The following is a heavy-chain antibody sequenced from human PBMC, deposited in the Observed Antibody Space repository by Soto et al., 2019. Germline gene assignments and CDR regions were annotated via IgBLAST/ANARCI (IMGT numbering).Heavy chain of an antibody. CDR1: GFTFSRYG. V-gene: IGHV3-33*01. Sequence: QVQLVESGGGVVQPGRSLRLACTASGFTFSRYGIHWVRQAPGKGLEWVAVIWYDGSIKLYVDSVKGRFTISRDNSRNTLYLEMNSLRAEDTAVYYCARELIDGSGWYYFDYWGQGTLVTVSS. J-gene: IGHJ4*02. D-gene: IGHD6-19*01. CDR3: ARELIDGSGWYYFDY. CDR2: IWYDGSIK.